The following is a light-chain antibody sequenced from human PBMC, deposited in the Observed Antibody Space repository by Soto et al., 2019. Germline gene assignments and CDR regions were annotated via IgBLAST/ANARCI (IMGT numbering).Light chain of an antibody. Sequence: GERVTVTCRASQSISSWLAWYQQKPGKAPKLLIYDASSLESGVPSRFSGSGSGTEFTLTISSLQPDDFATYYCQQYNSYPRTFGQGTKVAIK. CDR3: QQYNSYPRT. CDR1: QSISSW. J-gene: IGKJ1*01. V-gene: IGKV1-5*01. CDR2: DAS.